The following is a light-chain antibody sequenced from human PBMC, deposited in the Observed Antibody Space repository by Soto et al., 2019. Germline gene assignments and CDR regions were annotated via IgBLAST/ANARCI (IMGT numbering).Light chain of an antibody. CDR3: SSYTSSSTPV. CDR2: DVS. V-gene: IGLV2-14*01. J-gene: IGLJ3*02. CDR1: SSDVGGYNY. Sequence: SALTQPASVSGSPGQSITISCTGTSSDVGGYNYVSWYQQHPGKAPKLMIYDVSHRPSGVSNRFSGSKSGNTASLTISGLQAEDEADYYCSSYTSSSTPVFGGGTKLTVL.